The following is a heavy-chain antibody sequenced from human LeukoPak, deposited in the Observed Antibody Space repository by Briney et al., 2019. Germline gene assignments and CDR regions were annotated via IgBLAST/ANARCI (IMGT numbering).Heavy chain of an antibody. CDR1: GFSFSSYE. CDR2: ISSSGSTK. V-gene: IGHV3-48*03. D-gene: IGHD5-24*01. Sequence: GGSLRLSCAASGFSFSSYEMNWVRQAPGKGLEWVSYISSSGSTKYYADSVKGRFTISRDNARNSLYLQMNSLRADDTAVYYCARGERWLLPPTDYWGQGTLVTVSS. J-gene: IGHJ4*02. CDR3: ARGERWLLPPTDY.